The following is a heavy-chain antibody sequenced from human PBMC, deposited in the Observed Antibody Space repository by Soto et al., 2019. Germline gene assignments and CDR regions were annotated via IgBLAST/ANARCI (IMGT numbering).Heavy chain of an antibody. V-gene: IGHV3-30-3*01. CDR2: ISYDESNK. CDR3: ARWGGYDSPLDY. J-gene: IGHJ4*02. Sequence: PGGSLRLSCAASGFTFSSYAMHWVRQAPGKGLEWVAVISYDESNKYYADSVKGRFTISRDNSKNTLYLQMNSLRAEDTAVYYCARWGGYDSPLDYWGQGTLVTVSS. CDR1: GFTFSSYA. D-gene: IGHD5-12*01.